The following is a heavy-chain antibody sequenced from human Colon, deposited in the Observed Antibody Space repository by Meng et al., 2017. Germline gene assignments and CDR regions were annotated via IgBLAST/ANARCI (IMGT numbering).Heavy chain of an antibody. CDR2: MNPNSGNT. CDR3: ARAPPRYNWNSKELSNWFDP. V-gene: IGHV1-8*01. CDR1: GYTFTSYD. J-gene: IGHJ5*02. Sequence: ASVNVSCKASGYTFTSYDINWVRQATGQGLEWMGWMNPNSGNTGYAQKFQGRVTMTRNTSISTAYMELSSLRSEDTAVYYCARAPPRYNWNSKELSNWFDPWGQGTLVTVSS. D-gene: IGHD1-1*01.